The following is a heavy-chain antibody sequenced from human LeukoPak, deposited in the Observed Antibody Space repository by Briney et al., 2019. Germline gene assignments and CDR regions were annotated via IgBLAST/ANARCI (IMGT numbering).Heavy chain of an antibody. CDR3: ARVGEKGSSGWYNWFDP. CDR2: IIPIFGTA. V-gene: IGHV1-69*13. D-gene: IGHD6-19*01. Sequence: SVKVSCKASGGTFSSYAISWVRQAPGQGLEWMGGIIPIFGTANYAQKFQGRVTITADESTSTAYMELSSLRSEDTAVYYCARVGEKGSSGWYNWFDPWGLGTLVTVSS. CDR1: GGTFSSYA. J-gene: IGHJ5*02.